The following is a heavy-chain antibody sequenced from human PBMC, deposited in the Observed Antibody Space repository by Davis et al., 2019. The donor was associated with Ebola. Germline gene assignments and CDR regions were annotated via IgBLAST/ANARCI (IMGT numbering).Heavy chain of an antibody. CDR2: INPSGGST. CDR3: ARDLFWGYYGSGSYDY. J-gene: IGHJ4*02. V-gene: IGHV1-46*01. Sequence: ASVKVSCKASGYTFTSYYMHWVRQAPGQGLEWMGIINPSGGSTSYAQKFQGRVTMTRDTSTSTVYMELSSLRSEDTAVYYCARDLFWGYYGSGSYDYWGQGTVVTVSS. CDR1: GYTFTSYY. D-gene: IGHD3-10*01.